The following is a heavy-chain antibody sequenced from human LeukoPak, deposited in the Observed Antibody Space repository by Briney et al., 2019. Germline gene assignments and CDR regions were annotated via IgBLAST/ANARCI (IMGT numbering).Heavy chain of an antibody. CDR2: ISYSSSTI. D-gene: IGHD6-19*01. CDR1: GFTFSSYS. V-gene: IGHV3-48*01. Sequence: GGSLRLSCAASGFTFSSYSMNWVRQAPGKGLEWVSYISYSSSTIYYADSVKGRFTISRDNAKNSLSLQMNSLRAEDTAVYYCARRGASSGGLDYRGQGTLVTVSS. J-gene: IGHJ4*02. CDR3: ARRGASSGGLDY.